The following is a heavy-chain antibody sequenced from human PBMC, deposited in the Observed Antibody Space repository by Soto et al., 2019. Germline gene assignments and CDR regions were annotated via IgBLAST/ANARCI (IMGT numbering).Heavy chain of an antibody. J-gene: IGHJ4*02. CDR3: ARNRGWEMLDY. Sequence: EVQLVESGGALVQPGGSLRLSCATSGFTFTHYWMNWVRQAPGKGLEWVANINIDGTEKYYGDSVKGRFTISRDNAKKSLYLQRDSLRDDDMAVYYCARNRGWEMLDYWGQGTLVTVSS. CDR2: INIDGTEK. CDR1: GFTFTHYW. D-gene: IGHD6-19*01. V-gene: IGHV3-7*01.